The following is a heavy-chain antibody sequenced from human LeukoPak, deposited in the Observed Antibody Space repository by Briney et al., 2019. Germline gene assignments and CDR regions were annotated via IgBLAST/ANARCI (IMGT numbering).Heavy chain of an antibody. CDR2: INHSGST. V-gene: IGHV4-34*01. J-gene: IGHJ6*02. CDR3: ARGSIVVVVAASGIGDYYYYGMDV. Sequence: KPSETLSLTCAVYGWSFSGYYWSWIRQPPGKGLEWIGEINHSGSTNYNPSLKSRVTISVDTSKNQFSLKLSSVTAADTAVYYCARGSIVVVVAASGIGDYYYYGMDVWGQGTTVTVSS. CDR1: GWSFSGYY. D-gene: IGHD2-15*01.